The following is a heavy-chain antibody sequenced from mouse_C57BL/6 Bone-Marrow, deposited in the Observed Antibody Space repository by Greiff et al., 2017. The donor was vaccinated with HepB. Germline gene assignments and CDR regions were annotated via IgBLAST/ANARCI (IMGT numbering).Heavy chain of an antibody. J-gene: IGHJ3*01. CDR3: TRDLLLQAFAY. V-gene: IGHV5-9-1*02. Sequence: EVQVVESGEGLVKPGGSLKLSCAASGFTFSSYAMSWVRQTPEKRLEWVAYISSGGDYIYYADTVKGRFTISRDNARNTLYLQMSSLKSEDTAMYYCTRDLLLQAFAYWGQGTLVTVSA. D-gene: IGHD1-1*01. CDR2: ISSGGDYI. CDR1: GFTFSSYA.